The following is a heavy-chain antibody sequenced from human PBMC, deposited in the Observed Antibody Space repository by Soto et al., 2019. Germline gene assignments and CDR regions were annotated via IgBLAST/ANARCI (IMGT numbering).Heavy chain of an antibody. V-gene: IGHV1-18*01. Sequence: ASVKVSCKASGYTFTNYGISWVRQAPGQGLEWMGWISAYNGNTNYAQKLQGRVTMTTDTSTNTAYMELRSLRSDDAAVYYCVRDPVWFGELLFPDYFFDYWGQGTLVTVSS. CDR3: VRDPVWFGELLFPDYFFDY. D-gene: IGHD3-10*01. J-gene: IGHJ4*02. CDR1: GYTFTNYG. CDR2: ISAYNGNT.